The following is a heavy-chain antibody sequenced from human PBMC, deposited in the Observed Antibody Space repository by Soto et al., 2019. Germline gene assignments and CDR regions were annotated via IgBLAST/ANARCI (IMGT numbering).Heavy chain of an antibody. J-gene: IGHJ6*03. V-gene: IGHV1-18*01. CDR2: ISAYNGNT. D-gene: IGHD6-19*01. CDR3: ARGPRNSGWYQYYYYMDV. CDR1: GYTFTSYG. Sequence: GASVKVSCKASGYTFTSYGISWVRQAPGQGLEWMGWISAYNGNTNYAQKLQGRVTMTTDTSTSTAYMELRSLRSDDTAVYYCARGPRNSGWYQYYYYMDVWGKGTTVTVSS.